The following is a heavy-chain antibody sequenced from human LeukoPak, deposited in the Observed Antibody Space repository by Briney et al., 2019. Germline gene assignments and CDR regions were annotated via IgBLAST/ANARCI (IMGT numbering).Heavy chain of an antibody. CDR3: ARSKWGYAFDI. V-gene: IGHV4-34*01. CDR1: GGSFSGYY. D-gene: IGHD7-27*01. J-gene: IGHJ3*02. Sequence: SETLSLTCAVYGGSFSGYYWSWIRQPPGKGLEWIGEINHSGSTNYNPSLKSRVTISVDTSKNQFSLKLSSVTAADTAVYYCARSKWGYAFDIWGQGTMVTVSP. CDR2: INHSGST.